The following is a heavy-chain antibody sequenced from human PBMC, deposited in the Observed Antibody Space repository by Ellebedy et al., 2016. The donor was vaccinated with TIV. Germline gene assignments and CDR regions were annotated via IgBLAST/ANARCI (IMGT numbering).Heavy chain of an antibody. V-gene: IGHV3-7*01. D-gene: IGHD4-17*01. J-gene: IGHJ4*02. CDR3: AREGVMTTVTTDFDY. Sequence: GESLKISCAASGFTFSSYWMSWVRQAPGKGLEWVANIKQDGSEKYYVDSVKGRFTISRDNAKNSLYLQMNSLRAEDTAVYYCAREGVMTTVTTDFDYWGQGTLVTVSS. CDR2: IKQDGSEK. CDR1: GFTFSSYW.